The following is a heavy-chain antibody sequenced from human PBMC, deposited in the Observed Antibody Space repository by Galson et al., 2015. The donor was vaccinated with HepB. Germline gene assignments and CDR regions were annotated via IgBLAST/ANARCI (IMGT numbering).Heavy chain of an antibody. Sequence: QSGAEVKKPGESLRISCKGSGYSFTSYWISWVRQMPGKGLEWMGRIDPSDSYSNYSPSFQGHVTISADKSSSTAYLQWSSLKASDTAMYYCARHDYYDTSGLCDAFDIWGRGTMVTVSS. CDR2: IDPSDSYS. CDR3: ARHDYYDTSGLCDAFDI. CDR1: GYSFTSYW. D-gene: IGHD3-22*01. V-gene: IGHV5-10-1*01. J-gene: IGHJ3*02.